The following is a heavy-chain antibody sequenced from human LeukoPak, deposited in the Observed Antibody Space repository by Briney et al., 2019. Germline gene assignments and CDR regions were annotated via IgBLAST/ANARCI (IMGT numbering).Heavy chain of an antibody. J-gene: IGHJ3*01. CDR3: AAEGRPTVVTFRKGAVDL. Sequence: TSVKVSCKASGFAFTSSAVQWVRQARGQRLEWIGWIVVGSGNTNYAQKFQERVTITRDMSTSTVYMELSSLRSEDTAVYYCAAEGRPTVVTFRKGAVDLWGQGTMVTVSS. CDR2: IVVGSGNT. D-gene: IGHD4-23*01. CDR1: GFAFTSSA. V-gene: IGHV1-58*01.